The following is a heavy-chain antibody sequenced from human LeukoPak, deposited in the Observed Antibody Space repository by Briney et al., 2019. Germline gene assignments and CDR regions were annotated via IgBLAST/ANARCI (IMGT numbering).Heavy chain of an antibody. V-gene: IGHV4-59*01. D-gene: IGHD1-14*01. Sequence: SETLSLTCTVSGGSISSYYWSWIRQPPGKGLEWIGYIYYSGSTNHNPSLKSRVTISVDTSKNQFSLKLSSVTAADTAAYYCARAGTPPYYYYYMDVWGKGTTVTVSS. CDR3: ARAGTPPYYYYYMDV. CDR1: GGSISSYY. CDR2: IYYSGST. J-gene: IGHJ6*03.